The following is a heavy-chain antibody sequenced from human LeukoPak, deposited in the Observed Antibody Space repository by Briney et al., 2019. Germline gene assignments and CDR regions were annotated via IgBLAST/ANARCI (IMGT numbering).Heavy chain of an antibody. CDR3: ARVAAVGTHNWFDP. V-gene: IGHV3-48*01. Sequence: PGGSLRLSCAASGFAFSTYSMTWVRQAPGKGPEWISYITSTSITIYYPDSVKGRFTISRDNAKNLLFLQMNSLRAEDTAVYYCARVAAVGTHNWFDPWGQGTLVTVSS. CDR1: GFAFSTYS. J-gene: IGHJ5*02. CDR2: ITSTSITI. D-gene: IGHD6-13*01.